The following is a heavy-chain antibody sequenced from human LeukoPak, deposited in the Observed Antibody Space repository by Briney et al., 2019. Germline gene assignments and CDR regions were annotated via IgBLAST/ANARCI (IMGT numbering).Heavy chain of an antibody. Sequence: GESLKISCQDSGDRLTRHWIGWVRQMPGKGLEWMGSIYPGDSDTRYSPSFQGQVTVSADKSISTTYLQWSSLKPSDTAIYYCAKWASLECISSIDYWGQGTLVTVSS. CDR3: AKWASLECISSIDY. V-gene: IGHV5-51*03. D-gene: IGHD2-8*01. CDR2: IYPGDSDT. CDR1: GDRLTRHW. J-gene: IGHJ4*02.